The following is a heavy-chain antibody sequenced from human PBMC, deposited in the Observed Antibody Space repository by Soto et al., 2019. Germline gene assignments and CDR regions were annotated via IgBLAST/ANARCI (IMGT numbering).Heavy chain of an antibody. V-gene: IGHV1-69*13. CDR1: GGTFSSYA. Sequence: SVKVSCKASGGTFSSYAISWVRQAPGQGLEWMGGIIPIFGTANYAQKFQSRVTITADESTSTAYMELSSLRSEDTAVYYCARIIHDYANYYYYGMDVWGQGTTVTVSS. J-gene: IGHJ6*02. D-gene: IGHD4-17*01. CDR2: IIPIFGTA. CDR3: ARIIHDYANYYYYGMDV.